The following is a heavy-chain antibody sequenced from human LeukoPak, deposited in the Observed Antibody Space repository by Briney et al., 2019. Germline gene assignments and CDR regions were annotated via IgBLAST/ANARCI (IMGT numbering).Heavy chain of an antibody. CDR2: IFPGDSDT. V-gene: IGHV5-51*01. CDR1: GYSYTSYW. Sequence: GESLKISCKGSGYSYTSYWIAWVRQMPGKGLEWMGIIFPGDSDTTYSPSFQGQVTISADKSISTAYLQWSSLRASDTAMYYCARLGYYTGTSCGRDDLYFDYWGREPWSPSPQ. J-gene: IGHJ4*02. CDR3: ARLGYYTGTSCGRDDLYFDY. D-gene: IGHD2-8*02.